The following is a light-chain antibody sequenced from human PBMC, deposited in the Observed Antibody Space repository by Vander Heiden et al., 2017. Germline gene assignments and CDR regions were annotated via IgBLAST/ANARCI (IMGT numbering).Light chain of an antibody. J-gene: IGKJ2*01. V-gene: IGKV1-5*03. CDR1: QPMTSW. CDR2: KAS. Sequence: IQVTQSPSIVSATIGDTITITCRPSQPMTSWMAWYQQRPGTAPKVLIQKASNRASGVPSRFSGSGSGTEFTLTISSLQPEDFATYYCQQYNNYVFGQGTKVEMK. CDR3: QQYNNYV.